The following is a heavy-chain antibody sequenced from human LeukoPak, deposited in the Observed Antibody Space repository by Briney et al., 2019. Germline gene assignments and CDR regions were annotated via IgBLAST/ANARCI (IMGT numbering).Heavy chain of an antibody. J-gene: IGHJ4*02. CDR1: GFTFSSYE. D-gene: IGHD3-10*01. CDR2: ITSSGRTM. V-gene: IGHV3-48*03. Sequence: GGSLRLSCAVSGFTFSSYEMNWVRQAPGKGLEWVSYITSSGRTMYYADSVKGRFTISRDNAKNSLYLQMNSLRVEDTAVYYCASIWFGASSTGYFDYWGQGTLVTVSS. CDR3: ASIWFGASSTGYFDY.